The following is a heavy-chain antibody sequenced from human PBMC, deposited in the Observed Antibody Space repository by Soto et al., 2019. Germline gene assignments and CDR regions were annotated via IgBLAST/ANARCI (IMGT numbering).Heavy chain of an antibody. CDR1: GYSFTSYW. D-gene: IGHD6-6*01. CDR2: IYPGDSDT. Sequence: GESLKISCKGSGYSFTSYWIGRVRQMPGKGLEWMGIIYPGDSDTRYSPSFQGQVTISADKSISTAYLQWSSLKASDTAMYYCASTEYSRFYGMDVWGQGTTVTVSS. CDR3: ASTEYSRFYGMDV. V-gene: IGHV5-51*01. J-gene: IGHJ6*02.